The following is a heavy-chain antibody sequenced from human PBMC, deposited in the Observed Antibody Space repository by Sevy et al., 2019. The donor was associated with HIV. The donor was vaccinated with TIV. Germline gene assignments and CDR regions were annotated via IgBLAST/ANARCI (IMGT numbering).Heavy chain of an antibody. V-gene: IGHV3-11*04. D-gene: IGHD6-19*01. CDR1: GFTLNDHY. CDR2: ISNSGANI. J-gene: IGHJ4*02. CDR3: ARGGYTSGWFVDN. Sequence: GGSLRLSCAVSGFTLNDHYMNWMRQAPGKGLEWVSYISNSGANIYYGDSVKGRFSISRDNAKNSLYLQMNSLRAEDTAVYFCARGGYTSGWFVDNWGQGTLVTVSS.